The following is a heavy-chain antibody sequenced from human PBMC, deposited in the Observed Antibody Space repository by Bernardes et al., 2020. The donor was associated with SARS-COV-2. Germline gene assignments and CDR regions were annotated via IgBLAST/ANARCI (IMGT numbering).Heavy chain of an antibody. Sequence: GGSPRLSCGMSGFTFSKYAMNWVRQAPGKGLEWVSLIGTDPDRTHYADSVKGRFTISRDNSRNTLYLQMNSLRAEDTAVYYCARDYDSTGYYETDFWGQGTLVTVSS. J-gene: IGHJ4*02. V-gene: IGHV3-23*01. CDR1: GFTFSKYA. D-gene: IGHD3-22*01. CDR2: IGTDPDRT. CDR3: ARDYDSTGYYETDF.